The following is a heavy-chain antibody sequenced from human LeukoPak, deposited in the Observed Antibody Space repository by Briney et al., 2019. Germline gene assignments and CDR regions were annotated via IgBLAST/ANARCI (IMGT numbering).Heavy chain of an antibody. Sequence: GGSLRLSCAASGFTFSSYAMSWVRQAPGKGLEWVSAISGSGGSTYYADSVKGRFTISRDNSKNTLYLQMNSLRAEDTAVYYCARVFRGDRYSGSIGSFDYWGQGTLVTVSS. J-gene: IGHJ4*02. CDR1: GFTFSSYA. CDR2: ISGSGGST. CDR3: ARVFRGDRYSGSIGSFDY. D-gene: IGHD1-26*01. V-gene: IGHV3-23*01.